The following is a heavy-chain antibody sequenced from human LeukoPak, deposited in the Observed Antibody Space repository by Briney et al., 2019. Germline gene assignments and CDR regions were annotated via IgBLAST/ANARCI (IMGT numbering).Heavy chain of an antibody. CDR1: GDAISSYY. CDR3: ARSDYDTSKFDL. CDR2: IYYSGST. V-gene: IGHV4-59*01. D-gene: IGHD3-22*01. J-gene: IGHJ2*01. Sequence: SETLSLTCTVSGDAISSYYWSWIRQPPGKGLEWIGYIYYSGSTNYNPSLKSRVTISVDTSKNQFSLKLSSVTAADTAVYYCARSDYDTSKFDLWGRGTLVTVSS.